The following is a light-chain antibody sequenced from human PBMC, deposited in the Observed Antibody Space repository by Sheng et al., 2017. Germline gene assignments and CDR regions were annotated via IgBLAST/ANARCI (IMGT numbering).Light chain of an antibody. CDR1: QSVSSSH. V-gene: IGKV3-20*01. J-gene: IGKJ4*01. CDR2: GAS. Sequence: EIVLTQSPGTLSLSPGERATLSCRASQSVSSSHLAWYQQKPGQAPRLLIYGASSRATGFPDRFSGSGSGTDFTLTISSLEPEDFAVYYCQQYGTSPPITFGGGTKVEI. CDR3: QQYGTSPPIT.